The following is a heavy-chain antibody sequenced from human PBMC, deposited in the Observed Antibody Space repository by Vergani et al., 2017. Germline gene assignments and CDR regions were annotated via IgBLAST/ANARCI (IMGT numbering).Heavy chain of an antibody. CDR3: TRQPQEGASGPPSVPT. CDR2: IYHSGST. Sequence: QVQLQESGPGLVKPPGTLSLTCAVSGYSIRNGDYWGWIRQPPGKGLEWIGSIYHSGSTHYNPSLKSRVTISVDTSKNDFSLKVTSVTAADTAVYYCTRQPQEGASGPPSVPTWGQGISVIVSS. V-gene: IGHV4-38-2*01. CDR1: GYSIRNGDY. J-gene: IGHJ4*02. D-gene: IGHD5-12*01.